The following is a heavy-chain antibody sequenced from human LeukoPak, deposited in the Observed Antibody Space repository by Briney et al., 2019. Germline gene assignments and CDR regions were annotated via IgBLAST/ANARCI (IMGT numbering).Heavy chain of an antibody. V-gene: IGHV6-1*01. D-gene: IGHD3/OR15-3a*01. CDR2: TYRRSKWYN. CDR1: GDSVSSNSAT. J-gene: IGHJ3*01. CDR3: VRDSGLGLDAFDV. Sequence: SQTLSLTCAISGDSVSSNSATWNWIRQSPSRGLEWLGRTYRRSKWYNDCAVSVKGRITVNPDTSKNQFSLQLNSVSPEDTAVYYCVRDSGLGLDAFDVWGQGTMVTVSS.